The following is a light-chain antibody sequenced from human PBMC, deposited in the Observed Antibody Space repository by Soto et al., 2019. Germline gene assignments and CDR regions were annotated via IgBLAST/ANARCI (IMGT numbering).Light chain of an antibody. CDR1: KLGDKY. CDR3: QAWDSSNVV. V-gene: IGLV3-1*01. Sequence: ELTQPPSVSVSPGQTASITCSGDKLGDKYACWYQQKPGQSPVLVIYQDSKRPSGIPERISGSKSGNTATLTISGTQAMDEADYYCQAWDSSNVVFGGGTKLTVL. CDR2: QDS. J-gene: IGLJ2*01.